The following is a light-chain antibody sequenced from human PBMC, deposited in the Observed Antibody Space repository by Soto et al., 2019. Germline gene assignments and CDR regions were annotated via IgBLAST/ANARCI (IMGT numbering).Light chain of an antibody. V-gene: IGKV3-20*01. CDR2: GAS. Sequence: EIVLTQSPGILSLSPGERATLSCRASQSVSTNSLAWYQRKPGQAPLLLIYGASSRATGIPARFSVSGSGTDFTLTISSLEPEDFEVYYCQQYGSSPRTFDQGTKVHIK. J-gene: IGKJ1*01. CDR3: QQYGSSPRT. CDR1: QSVSTNS.